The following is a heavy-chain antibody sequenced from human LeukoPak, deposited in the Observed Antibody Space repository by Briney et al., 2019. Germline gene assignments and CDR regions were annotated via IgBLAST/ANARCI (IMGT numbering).Heavy chain of an antibody. CDR2: IYTSGST. CDR3: ARDEGAEAVAGRYAFDI. Sequence: SETLSLTCTVSGGSISSYYWSWIRQPAGKGLEWIGRIYTSGSTNYNPSLKSRVTMSVDTSKNQFSLKLSSVTAADTAVYYCARDEGAEAVAGRYAFDIWGQGTMVTVSS. D-gene: IGHD6-19*01. V-gene: IGHV4-4*07. J-gene: IGHJ3*02. CDR1: GGSISSYY.